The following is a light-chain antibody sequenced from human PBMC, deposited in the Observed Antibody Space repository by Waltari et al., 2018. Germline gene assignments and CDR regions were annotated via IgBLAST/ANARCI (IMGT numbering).Light chain of an antibody. J-gene: IGLJ1*01. Sequence: QSALTQPASVSGSPGQSITISCTGTSRHVGSYNYVSWYQQYPGKAPQLIIYAVSYRPSGISNRFSGSKSGNTATLTISGLQAEDEADYYCSSYTSTNTGVFGTGTKVTVL. CDR2: AVS. V-gene: IGLV2-14*01. CDR3: SSYTSTNTGV. CDR1: SRHVGSYNY.